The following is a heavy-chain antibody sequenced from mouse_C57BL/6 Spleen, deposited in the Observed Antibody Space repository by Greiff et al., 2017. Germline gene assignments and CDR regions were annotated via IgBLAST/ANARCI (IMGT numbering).Heavy chain of an antibody. V-gene: IGHV5-17*01. Sequence: EVKLVESGGGLVKPGGSLKLSCAASGFTFSDYGMHWVRQAPEKGLEWVAYISSGSSTIYYADTVKGRFTISRDNAKNTLFLQMTSLRSEDTAMYYGARIYGSSSHWYFDVWGTGTTVTVSS. CDR1: GFTFSDYG. D-gene: IGHD1-1*01. CDR3: ARIYGSSSHWYFDV. J-gene: IGHJ1*03. CDR2: ISSGSSTI.